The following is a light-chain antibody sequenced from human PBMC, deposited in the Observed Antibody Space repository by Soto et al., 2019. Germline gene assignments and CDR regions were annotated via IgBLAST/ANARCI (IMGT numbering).Light chain of an antibody. Sequence: DIQMTQSPSSLSASVGDEVTITCRASQSISNYLNWYQQKPGKAPNLLIYAAYTLQSGVPSSFSGSGSGTDFTLTISSLQPEDFATYYSQQSYHTPRTVGQGTKVDSK. CDR1: QSISNY. V-gene: IGKV1-39*01. J-gene: IGKJ1*01. CDR3: QQSYHTPRT. CDR2: AAY.